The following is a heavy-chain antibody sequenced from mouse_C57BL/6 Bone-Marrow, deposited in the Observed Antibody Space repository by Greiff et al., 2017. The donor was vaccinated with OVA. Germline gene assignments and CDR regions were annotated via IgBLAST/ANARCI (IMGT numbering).Heavy chain of an antibody. Sequence: EVKLMESGGGLVQSGRSLRLSCATSGFTFSDFYMEWVRQAPGKGLEWIAASRNKANDYTTEYSASVKGRFIVSRDTSQSILYLQMNALRAEDTAIYYCARDAHYGSSYPFAYWGQGTLVTVSA. CDR1: GFTFSDFY. CDR3: ARDAHYGSSYPFAY. V-gene: IGHV7-1*01. J-gene: IGHJ3*01. CDR2: SRNKANDYTT. D-gene: IGHD1-1*01.